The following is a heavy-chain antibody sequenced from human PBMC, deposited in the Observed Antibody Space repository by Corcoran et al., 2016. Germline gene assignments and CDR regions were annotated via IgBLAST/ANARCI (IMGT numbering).Heavy chain of an antibody. Sequence: QLQLQESGPGLVKPSETLSLTCTVSGGSISSSSYYWGWIRQPPGKGLEWIGSIYYSGSTYYNQSLKSRVTISVDTSKNQFSLKLSSVTAADTAVYYCARIRFLTIYYFDYWGQGTLVTVSS. J-gene: IGHJ4*02. CDR3: ARIRFLTIYYFDY. CDR1: GGSISSSSYY. V-gene: IGHV4-39*07. D-gene: IGHD3-9*01. CDR2: IYYSGST.